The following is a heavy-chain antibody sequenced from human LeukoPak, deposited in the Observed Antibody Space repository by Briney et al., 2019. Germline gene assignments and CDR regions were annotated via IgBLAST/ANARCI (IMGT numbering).Heavy chain of an antibody. CDR3: ARVITMVRGAKPSYFDY. Sequence: PSETLSLTCAVYGGSFSGYYWSWIRQPPGKGLEWIGEINHSGSTNYNPSLKSRVTISVDTSKNQFSLKLSPVTAADTAVYYCARVITMVRGAKPSYFDYWGQGTLVTVSS. D-gene: IGHD3-10*01. CDR1: GGSFSGYY. J-gene: IGHJ4*02. CDR2: INHSGST. V-gene: IGHV4-34*01.